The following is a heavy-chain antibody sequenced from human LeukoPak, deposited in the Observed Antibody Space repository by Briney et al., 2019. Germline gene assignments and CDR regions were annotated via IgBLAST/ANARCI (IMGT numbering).Heavy chain of an antibody. CDR1: GFTFSTYS. J-gene: IGHJ5*02. D-gene: IGHD3-16*02. V-gene: IGHV3-21*04. CDR3: ARGLLGELSSS. CDR2: ISSSSTDI. Sequence: GGSLRLSCAASGFTFSTYSMNWVRQAPGKGLEWVSSISSSSTDIYYGDSVKGRFAISRDNAKNSLYLQMNSLRTEDTAVYYCARGLLGELSSSWGQGTLVTVSS.